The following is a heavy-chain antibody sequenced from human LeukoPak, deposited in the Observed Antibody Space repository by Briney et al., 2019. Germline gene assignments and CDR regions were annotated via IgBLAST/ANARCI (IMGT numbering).Heavy chain of an antibody. Sequence: GGSLRLSCAASGFTFDDYAMHWVRQAPGKGLEWVSLISWDGGSTYYADPVKGRFTISRDNSKNSLYLQMNSLRTEDTALYYCAKDITPYYYDSSGYYCGRLDYWGQGTLVTVSS. V-gene: IGHV3-43*02. J-gene: IGHJ4*02. CDR3: AKDITPYYYDSSGYYCGRLDY. D-gene: IGHD3-22*01. CDR2: ISWDGGST. CDR1: GFTFDDYA.